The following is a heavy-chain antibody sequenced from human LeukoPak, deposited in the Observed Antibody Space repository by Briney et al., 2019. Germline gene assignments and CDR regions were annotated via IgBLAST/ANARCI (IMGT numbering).Heavy chain of an antibody. CDR2: INPNGGVT. V-gene: IGHV1-2*02. J-gene: IGHJ4*02. D-gene: IGHD6-19*01. CDR1: GYTFTYFY. CDR3: AREFRGIAVGLDY. Sequence: ASVKVSCKTSGYTFTYFYIHWVRQAPGQGLEWMGWINPNGGVTNYAQKFQGRVTMTRDTSISTAYMELSRLRSDDTAVYYCAREFRGIAVGLDYWGQGTLVTVSS.